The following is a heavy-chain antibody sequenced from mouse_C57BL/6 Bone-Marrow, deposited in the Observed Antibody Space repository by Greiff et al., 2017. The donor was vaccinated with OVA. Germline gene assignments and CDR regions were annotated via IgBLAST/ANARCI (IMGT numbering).Heavy chain of an antibody. J-gene: IGHJ1*03. CDR2: ISYSGST. Sequence: EVQRVESGPGMVKPSQSLSLTCTVTGYSITSGYDWHWIRHFPGNKLEWMGYISYSGSTNYNPSLKSRISITHDTSKNHFFLKLNSVTTEDTATYYCARKGAGTFWYFDVWGTGTTVTVSS. CDR1: GYSITSGYD. CDR3: ARKGAGTFWYFDV. V-gene: IGHV3-1*01. D-gene: IGHD4-1*01.